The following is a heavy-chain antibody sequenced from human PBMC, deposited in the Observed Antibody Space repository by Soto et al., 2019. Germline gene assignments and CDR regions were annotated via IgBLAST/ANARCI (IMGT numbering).Heavy chain of an antibody. CDR3: ARASSGVVVPAANYGMDV. CDR2: MNPNSGNT. CDR1: GYTLTSYD. Sequence: ASVKVSCKASGYTLTSYDINWVRQATGQGLEWMGWMNPNSGNTGYAQKFQGRVTMTRNTSISTAYMELSSLRSEDTAVYYCARASSGVVVPAANYGMDVWGQGTTVTVSS. D-gene: IGHD2-2*01. J-gene: IGHJ6*02. V-gene: IGHV1-8*01.